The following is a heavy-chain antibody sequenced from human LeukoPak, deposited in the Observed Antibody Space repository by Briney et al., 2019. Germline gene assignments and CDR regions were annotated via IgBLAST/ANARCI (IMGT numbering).Heavy chain of an antibody. CDR1: GFTFSDHY. V-gene: IGHV3-11*01. CDR3: ARRNDFGGKLDY. D-gene: IGHD4-23*01. CDR2: IGGSGKCI. J-gene: IGHJ4*02. Sequence: GGSLRLSCAASGFTFSDHYMRWIRQAPRKGLEWLLYIGGSGKCIFYADSVKGRFTVSRDNAKSSLYLQMNSLSVDDTAVYFCARRNDFGGKLDYWGQGTLVTVP.